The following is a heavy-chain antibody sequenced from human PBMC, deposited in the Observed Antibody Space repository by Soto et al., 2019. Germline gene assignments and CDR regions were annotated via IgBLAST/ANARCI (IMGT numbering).Heavy chain of an antibody. CDR1: GGSLNAYF. J-gene: IGHJ4*02. CDR2: IYYSGST. Sequence: LSLTCTVSGGSLNAYFWTWIRQPPGKGLEWIGYIYYSGSTNYNPSLKSRVSISLHTSKNQFSLKLSSVTAADTAVYYCARGVDRQWADYWGQGTLVTVSS. CDR3: ARGVDRQWADY. V-gene: IGHV4-59*01. D-gene: IGHD6-19*01.